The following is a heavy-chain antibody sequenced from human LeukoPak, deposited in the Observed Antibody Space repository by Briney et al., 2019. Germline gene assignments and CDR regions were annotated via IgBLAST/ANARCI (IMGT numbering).Heavy chain of an antibody. D-gene: IGHD3-16*01. CDR3: ARSSGKPNLSSHWFGGLED. CDR1: GYTFITYG. V-gene: IGHV1-18*01. J-gene: IGHJ4*02. CDR2: ISAYNGNT. Sequence: GASVKVSCKASGYTFITYGISWVRQAPGQGLEWMGWISAYNGNTKYSQKVQGRVTMTRDTSTSTAYMELKGLRSDDSAVYYCARSSGKPNLSSHWFGGLEDWGQGTQVTVSS.